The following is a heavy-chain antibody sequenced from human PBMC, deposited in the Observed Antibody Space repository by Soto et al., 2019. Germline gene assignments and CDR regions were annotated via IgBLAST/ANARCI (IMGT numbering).Heavy chain of an antibody. J-gene: IGHJ4*02. CDR2: ISAYNGNT. D-gene: IGHD1-26*01. CDR1: GYTLMRYG. Sequence: QVQLVQSGAEVKKPGASVKVSFNASGYTLMRYGISWVRKAPGQGLEWMGWISAYNGNTNYAQKLQGRVTMTTYTSTSTAYMELRSLRSDDTAVYYCARDRGVGADYWGQGTLVTVSS. V-gene: IGHV1-18*01. CDR3: ARDRGVGADY.